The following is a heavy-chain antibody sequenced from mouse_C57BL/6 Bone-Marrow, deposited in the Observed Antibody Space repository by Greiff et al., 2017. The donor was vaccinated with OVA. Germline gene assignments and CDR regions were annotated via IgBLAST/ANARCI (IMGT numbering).Heavy chain of an antibody. CDR3: TRGDYGSRPFAY. CDR1: GFTFSSYA. D-gene: IGHD1-1*01. J-gene: IGHJ3*01. CDR2: ISSGGDYI. Sequence: EVMLVESGEGLVKPGGSLKLSCAASGFTFSSYAMSWVRQTPEKRLEWVAYISSGGDYIYYADTVKGRFPISRYNARNTLYLQMSSLKSEETAMYYCTRGDYGSRPFAYWGQGTLVTVSA. V-gene: IGHV5-9-1*02.